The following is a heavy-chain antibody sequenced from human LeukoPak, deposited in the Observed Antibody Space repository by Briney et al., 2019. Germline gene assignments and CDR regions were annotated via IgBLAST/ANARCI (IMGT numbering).Heavy chain of an antibody. CDR2: ISSSGSTI. Sequence: GESLRLSCAASGFTFTTYWMSWVRQLPGKGLEWVSYISSSGSTIYYADSVKGRFTISRNNAKNSLYLQMNSLRAEDTSVYYCATVYIYGSPTSYFDYWGQGTLVTVSS. V-gene: IGHV3-48*04. D-gene: IGHD5-18*01. CDR1: GFTFTTYW. J-gene: IGHJ4*02. CDR3: ATVYIYGSPTSYFDY.